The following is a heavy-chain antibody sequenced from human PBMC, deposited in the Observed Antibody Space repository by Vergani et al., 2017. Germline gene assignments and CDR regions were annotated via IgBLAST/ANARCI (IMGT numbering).Heavy chain of an antibody. Sequence: QLQLQESGPGLVKPSETLSLTCTVSGGSISSSSYYWGWIRQPPGKGLEWIGSIYYSGSTYYNPSLKSRVTISVDTSKNQFSLKLSSVTAADTAVYYCARVGWFGEFPDYYYYYMDVWGKGTTVTVSS. D-gene: IGHD3-10*01. CDR1: GGSISSSSYY. J-gene: IGHJ6*03. V-gene: IGHV4-39*07. CDR2: IYYSGST. CDR3: ARVGWFGEFPDYYYYYMDV.